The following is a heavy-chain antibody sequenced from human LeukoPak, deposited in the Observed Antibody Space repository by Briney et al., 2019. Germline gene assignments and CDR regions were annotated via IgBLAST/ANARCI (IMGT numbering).Heavy chain of an antibody. CDR2: IIPIPGIA. CDR1: GGTFSSYA. CDR3: ARALVVTDAFDI. D-gene: IGHD3-22*01. J-gene: IGHJ3*02. Sequence: SVKVSRKASGGTFSSYAISWVRQAPGQGLEWMGRIIPIPGIANYAQKFQGRVTITADKSTSTAYMELSSLRSEDTAVYYCARALVVTDAFDIWGQGTVVTVSS. V-gene: IGHV1-69*04.